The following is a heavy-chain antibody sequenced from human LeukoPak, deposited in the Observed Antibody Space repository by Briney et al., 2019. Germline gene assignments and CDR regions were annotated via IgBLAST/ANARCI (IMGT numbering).Heavy chain of an antibody. Sequence: SETLSLTCAVYGGSFSGYYWSWIRQPPGKGLEWIGYIYYSGSTNYNPSLKSRVAISVDTSKNQFSLKLSSVTAADTAVYYCARVRAYYSNWFDPWGQGTLVTVSS. J-gene: IGHJ5*02. CDR1: GGSFSGYY. CDR2: IYYSGST. CDR3: ARVRAYYSNWFDP. D-gene: IGHD3-16*01. V-gene: IGHV4-59*01.